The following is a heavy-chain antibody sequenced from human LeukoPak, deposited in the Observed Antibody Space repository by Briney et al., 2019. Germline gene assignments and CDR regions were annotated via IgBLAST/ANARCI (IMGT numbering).Heavy chain of an antibody. J-gene: IGHJ1*01. Sequence: GGSLRLSCAASGFTFSSYSMNWVRQAPGKGLEWVSAISGSGGSTYYADSVKGRFTISRDNSKNTLYLQMNSLRAEDTAVYYCAHPAVALRIPYFQHWGQGTLVTVSS. D-gene: IGHD6-19*01. CDR1: GFTFSSYS. CDR3: AHPAVALRIPYFQH. CDR2: ISGSGGST. V-gene: IGHV3-23*01.